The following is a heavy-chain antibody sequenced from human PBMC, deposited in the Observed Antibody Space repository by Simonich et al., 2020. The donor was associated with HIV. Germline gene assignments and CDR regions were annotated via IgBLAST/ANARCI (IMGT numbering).Heavy chain of an antibody. CDR3: ARGRYSSSSHDVFDS. D-gene: IGHD6-13*01. Sequence: QVQLQQWGAGLLKPSETLSLSCAVYGGSFNTYYWSWIRQPPGKGLEWIGEINHSGNTNYNPSLKSRVTISVDTSKNQFSLKLSSVTAADTAVYYCARGRYSSSSHDVFDSWGQGTMVTVSS. CDR2: INHSGNT. J-gene: IGHJ3*02. V-gene: IGHV4-34*01. CDR1: GGSFNTYY.